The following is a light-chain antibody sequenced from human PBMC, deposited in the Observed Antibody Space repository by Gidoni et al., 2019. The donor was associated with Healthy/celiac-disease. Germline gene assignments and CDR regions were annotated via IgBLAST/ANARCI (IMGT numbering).Light chain of an antibody. Sequence: DIQMTQSPSSLSASVGERVTITCQASQDISNYVNWYQQKPGKAPKLLIYDASNLETGVPTRFSGSGAGKDFTFTISSLQPEDIATYYWQQYDNLPWTFGQGTKVEIK. CDR3: QQYDNLPWT. CDR2: DAS. J-gene: IGKJ1*01. CDR1: QDISNY. V-gene: IGKV1-33*01.